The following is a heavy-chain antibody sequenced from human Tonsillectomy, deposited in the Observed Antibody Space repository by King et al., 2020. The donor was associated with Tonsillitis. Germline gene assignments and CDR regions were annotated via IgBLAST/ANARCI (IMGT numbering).Heavy chain of an antibody. V-gene: IGHV5-51*01. CDR2: IYPGDSDT. CDR3: ARLGTLVRGVIDYYYGMDV. D-gene: IGHD3-10*01. J-gene: IGHJ6*02. Sequence: VQLVESGAEVKKPGESLKISCKGSGYSFTRNWFGWVRQMPGKGLEWMGIIYPGDSDTRYSPSFQGQVTISADKSISTAYLQWSSLKASDTAMYYCARLGTLVRGVIDYYYGMDVWGQGTTVTVSS. CDR1: GYSFTRNW.